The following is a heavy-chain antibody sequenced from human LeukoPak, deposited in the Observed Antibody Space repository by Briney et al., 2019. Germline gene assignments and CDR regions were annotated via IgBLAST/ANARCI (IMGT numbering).Heavy chain of an antibody. CDR3: ARVGLGHNWFDP. V-gene: IGHV3-48*04. J-gene: IGHJ5*02. D-gene: IGHD7-27*01. Sequence: GGSLRLSCAASGFTFTSTSMNWVRQAPGKGLEWISYISSSSRTVHYADSVKGRFTISRDNAKNSLYLQLNSLTAEDTAVYYCARVGLGHNWFDPWGQGTLVTVSS. CDR2: ISSSSRTV. CDR1: GFTFTSTS.